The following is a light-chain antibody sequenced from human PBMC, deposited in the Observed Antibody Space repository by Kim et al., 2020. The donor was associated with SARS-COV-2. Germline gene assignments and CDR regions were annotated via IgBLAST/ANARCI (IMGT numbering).Light chain of an antibody. Sequence: SPGERATLSGRASQTVSSNYLGWYQQKPGQAPRLLIYGASSRATGIPDRFSGSGSGTDFTLTISGLEPEDFAVYYCQQYGTSPPYTFGQGTKLEI. V-gene: IGKV3-20*01. CDR2: GAS. CDR1: QTVSSNY. J-gene: IGKJ2*01. CDR3: QQYGTSPPYT.